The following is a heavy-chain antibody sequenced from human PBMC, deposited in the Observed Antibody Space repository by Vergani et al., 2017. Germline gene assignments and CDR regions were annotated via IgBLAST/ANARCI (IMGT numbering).Heavy chain of an antibody. Sequence: EVQLFQSEGAVVQPGGSLRLSCVASGFTFSSHAMSWVRQGHGQGLEWVSSIKNTGDSNHYADSVKGRFTISGDNSKSTMFLQMNSLGEEDTGVYYCARDLRLLYNQVDPWGQGTLVTVSS. CDR1: GFTFSSHA. CDR3: ARDLRLLYNQVDP. CDR2: IKNTGDSN. V-gene: IGHV3-23*01. J-gene: IGHJ5*02. D-gene: IGHD1-14*01.